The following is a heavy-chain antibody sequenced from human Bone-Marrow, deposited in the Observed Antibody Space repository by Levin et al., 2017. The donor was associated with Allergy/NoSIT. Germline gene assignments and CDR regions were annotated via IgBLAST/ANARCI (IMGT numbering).Heavy chain of an antibody. J-gene: IGHJ4*02. Sequence: GGSLRLSCAASGFIFSDHYIDWVRQAPGKGLEWVGRSKNKRNRYTTQYAASVQGRFTISRDDSKKSLYLQMNSLETEDTAVYYCVGYLRGIDRYIYWGQGTLVTVSS. D-gene: IGHD3-16*02. CDR1: GFIFSDHY. CDR3: VGYLRGIDRYIY. V-gene: IGHV3-72*01. CDR2: SKNKRNRYTT.